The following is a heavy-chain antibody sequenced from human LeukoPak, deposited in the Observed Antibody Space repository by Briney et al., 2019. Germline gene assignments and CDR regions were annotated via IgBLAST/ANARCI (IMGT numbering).Heavy chain of an antibody. CDR3: AKVGRRGYSGYSGAFDI. V-gene: IGHV3-9*01. Sequence: GGSLRLSCAASGFTFDDYAMHWVRQAPGKGLEWVSGISWNSGSIGYADSVKGRFTISRDNAKNSLYLQMNSLRAEDTALYYCAKVGRRGYSGYSGAFDIWGQGTMVTVSS. J-gene: IGHJ3*02. CDR1: GFTFDDYA. D-gene: IGHD5-12*01. CDR2: ISWNSGSI.